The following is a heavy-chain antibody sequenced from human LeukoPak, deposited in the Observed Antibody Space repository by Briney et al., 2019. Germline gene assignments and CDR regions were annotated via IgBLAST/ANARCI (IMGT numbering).Heavy chain of an antibody. D-gene: IGHD5-12*01. J-gene: IGHJ3*02. Sequence: ASVKVSCKASGYTFTSYDINWVRQATGQGLEWMGWMNPNSGKTGYAQKFQGRVTMTRNTSISTAYMELSSLRSEDTAVYYCATYSGYDRTDAFDIWGQGTMVTVSS. CDR1: GYTFTSYD. CDR2: MNPNSGKT. CDR3: ATYSGYDRTDAFDI. V-gene: IGHV1-8*01.